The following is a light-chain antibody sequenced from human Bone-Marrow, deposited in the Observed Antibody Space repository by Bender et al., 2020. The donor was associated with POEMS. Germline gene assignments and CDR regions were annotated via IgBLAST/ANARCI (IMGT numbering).Light chain of an antibody. V-gene: IGLV1-40*01. CDR2: GNT. J-gene: IGLJ3*02. CDR3: AVWDDSLNGWV. CDR1: SSNIGAGYD. Sequence: QSVLTQPPSVSGAPGQRVTISCTGSSSNIGAGYDVHWYQQIPGTAPKLLIFGNTNRPSGVPDRFSGSRSGTSASLAISGLQSEDEADYYCAVWDDSLNGWVFGGGTKLTVL.